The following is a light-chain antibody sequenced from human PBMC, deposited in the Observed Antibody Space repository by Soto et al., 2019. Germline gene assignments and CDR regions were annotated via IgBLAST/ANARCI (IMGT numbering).Light chain of an antibody. CDR1: SSDIGGYNY. V-gene: IGLV2-14*01. CDR2: EVS. J-gene: IGLJ3*02. Sequence: QSALTQPASVSGSPGQSITISCSGTSSDIGGYNYVSWYQQHPGKAPKLIIYEVSNRPSGVSNRFSASKSGNTASLTISGLHAEDEADHYCSSYTSTTTRVFGAGTKLTVL. CDR3: SSYTSTTTRV.